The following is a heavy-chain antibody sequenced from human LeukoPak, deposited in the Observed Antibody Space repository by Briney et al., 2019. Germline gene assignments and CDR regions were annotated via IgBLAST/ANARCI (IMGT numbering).Heavy chain of an antibody. Sequence: ASVKVSCKASGYTFTSYAMHWVRQAPGQRLEWMGWINAGNGNTKYSQKFQGRVTITRDTSASTAYMELRSLRSDDTAVYYCARESYDFWSGYYSSSSGTSYYYYGMDVWGQGTTVTVSS. CDR1: GYTFTSYA. D-gene: IGHD3-3*01. J-gene: IGHJ6*02. V-gene: IGHV1-3*01. CDR3: ARESYDFWSGYYSSSSGTSYYYYGMDV. CDR2: INAGNGNT.